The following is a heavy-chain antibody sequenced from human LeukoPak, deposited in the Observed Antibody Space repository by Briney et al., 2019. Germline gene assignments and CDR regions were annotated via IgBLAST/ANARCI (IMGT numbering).Heavy chain of an antibody. Sequence: PGGSLRLSCAASGFTFSSYAMSWVRQAPGKGLEWVSAISGSGGSTYYADSVKGRFTISGDNSKNTLYLQMNSLRAEDTAVYYCARDPYSGSYGNYYYYFMDVWGKGTTVTISS. CDR1: GFTFSSYA. V-gene: IGHV3-23*01. J-gene: IGHJ6*03. CDR2: ISGSGGST. CDR3: ARDPYSGSYGNYYYYFMDV. D-gene: IGHD1-26*01.